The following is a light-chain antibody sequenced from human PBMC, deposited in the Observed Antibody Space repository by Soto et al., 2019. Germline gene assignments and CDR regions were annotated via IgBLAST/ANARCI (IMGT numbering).Light chain of an antibody. CDR1: QTVSDSY. Sequence: EIVLTQSPGTLSLSPGERAAISCRASQTVSDSYLAWYQQKPGQTPRLLIYGASSRATGIPDRFSGSGSEADFPLAISRLEPEDFAVYYCQQYATSPYAFGQGTKLEI. J-gene: IGKJ2*01. V-gene: IGKV3-20*01. CDR2: GAS. CDR3: QQYATSPYA.